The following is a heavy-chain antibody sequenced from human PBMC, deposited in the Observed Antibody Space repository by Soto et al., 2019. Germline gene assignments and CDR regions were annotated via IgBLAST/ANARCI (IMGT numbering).Heavy chain of an antibody. J-gene: IGHJ4*02. CDR3: ARHVYWGSSGTGFDY. CDR1: RASISPYH. CDR2: IYYSGST. V-gene: IGHV4-39*01. D-gene: IGHD7-27*01. Sequence: SETLSLTCTVSRASISPYHWGWIRQPPGKGLEWIGTIYYSGSTYYNPSLESRVIISVDTSKNQFSLRLRFVTAADTAVYYCARHVYWGSSGTGFDYWGQG.